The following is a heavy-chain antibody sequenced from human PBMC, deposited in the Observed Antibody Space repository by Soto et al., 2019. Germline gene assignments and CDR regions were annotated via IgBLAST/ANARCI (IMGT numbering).Heavy chain of an antibody. CDR3: ARDFRSIVGASDI. D-gene: IGHD3-22*01. Sequence: ASVKVSVKASGYTFTSYGISWVRQAPGQGREWRGWISAYNGNTNYVQKLQGRVNMTTDTSTSTAYMELRSLSSDDTAVYYCARDFRSIVGASDIWGQGTMVTVSS. CDR2: ISAYNGNT. CDR1: GYTFTSYG. J-gene: IGHJ3*02. V-gene: IGHV1-18*01.